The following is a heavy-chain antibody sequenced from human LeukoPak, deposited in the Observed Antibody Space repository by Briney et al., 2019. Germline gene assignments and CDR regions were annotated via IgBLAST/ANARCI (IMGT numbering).Heavy chain of an antibody. CDR1: GYTFTSYD. J-gene: IGHJ4*02. Sequence: EASVKVSCKASGYTFTSYDISWVRQAPGQGLEWMGWISAYNGNTHYAQKLQGRVTMTTDTSTSTAYMELRSLRSDDTAVYYCAREDCSGGSCYPGGYWGQGTLVTVSS. CDR2: ISAYNGNT. D-gene: IGHD2-15*01. V-gene: IGHV1-18*01. CDR3: AREDCSGGSCYPGGY.